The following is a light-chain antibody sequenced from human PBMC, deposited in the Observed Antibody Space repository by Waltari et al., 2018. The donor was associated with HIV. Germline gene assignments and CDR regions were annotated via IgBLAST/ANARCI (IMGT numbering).Light chain of an antibody. CDR3: QQYDDLEYT. Sequence: DIQMTQSPFSLSASVGDRVTITCQASQDIKHYSNWYQQKPGKAPKLLIFDASNLETGVPSRFSGSGSGTHFSLTISSLRPEDNATYYCQQYDDLEYTFGQGTKLEMK. V-gene: IGKV1-33*01. CDR2: DAS. CDR1: QDIKHY. J-gene: IGKJ2*01.